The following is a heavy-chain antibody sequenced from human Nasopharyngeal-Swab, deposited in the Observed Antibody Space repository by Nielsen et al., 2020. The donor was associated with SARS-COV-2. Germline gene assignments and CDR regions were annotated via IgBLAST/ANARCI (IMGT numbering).Heavy chain of an antibody. V-gene: IGHV4-59*01. CDR3: ARGKSNSRVVRGYFDY. J-gene: IGHJ4*02. CDR2: IYYSGST. Sequence: RQAPGKGLEWIGYIYYSGSTNYNPSLKSRVTISVDTSKNQFSLKLSSVTAADTAVYYCARGKSNSRVVRGYFDYWGQETLVTVSS. D-gene: IGHD3-10*01.